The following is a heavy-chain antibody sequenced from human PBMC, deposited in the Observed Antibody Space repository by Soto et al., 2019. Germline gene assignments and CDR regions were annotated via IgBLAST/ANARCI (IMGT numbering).Heavy chain of an antibody. J-gene: IGHJ6*02. CDR1: GYSFNSYW. D-gene: IGHD3-9*01. CDR3: ARHPHVGLRYFDWSCRGSQYYYGMDV. V-gene: IGHV5-10-1*01. Sequence: GESLKISWKGSGYSFNSYWNSWGRQMPGKGMEGMGRLDPSDSYTNYSTSFQGHVTISADKSISTAYLQWSSLKASDTAMYYCARHPHVGLRYFDWSCRGSQYYYGMDVWGQGTTVTVSS. CDR2: LDPSDSYT.